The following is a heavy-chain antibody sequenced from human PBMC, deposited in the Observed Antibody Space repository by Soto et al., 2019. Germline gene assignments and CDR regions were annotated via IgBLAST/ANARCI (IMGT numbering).Heavy chain of an antibody. CDR1: GFTSRSFT. CDR3: TRDASRDSSARGWFDP. V-gene: IGHV3-21*01. Sequence: GGSLRLSCAASGFTSRSFTMSWVRQAPGKGLEWVSTISSNSAYIYYTDALRGRFTISRDNAKNSLHLQMNSLRAEDTAAYYCTRDASRDSSARGWFDPWGPGTLVTVSS. D-gene: IGHD6-13*01. J-gene: IGHJ5*02. CDR2: ISSNSAYI.